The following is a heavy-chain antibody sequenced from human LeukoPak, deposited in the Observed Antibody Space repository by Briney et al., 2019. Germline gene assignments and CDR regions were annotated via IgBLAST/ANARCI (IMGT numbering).Heavy chain of an antibody. CDR1: GFSFGANS. Sequence: PGGSLRLSCAASGFSFGANSMHWARQVPGKGLERVSLINGDGNTYYAASVNGRFTVSRDNSKNSLYLQMSSLRPEDTALYYCAKDIGGGLLEYWGQGTLVTVSS. D-gene: IGHD2-15*01. CDR2: INGDGNT. CDR3: AKDIGGGLLEY. V-gene: IGHV3-43*02. J-gene: IGHJ4*02.